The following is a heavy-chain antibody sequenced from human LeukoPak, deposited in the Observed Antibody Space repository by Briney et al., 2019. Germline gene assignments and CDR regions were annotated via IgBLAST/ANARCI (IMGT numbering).Heavy chain of an antibody. V-gene: IGHV3-48*01. CDR1: GFTFSSYS. CDR3: TRDRGVTPRGDYYYYGMDV. J-gene: IGHJ6*02. CDR2: ISSSSSTI. D-gene: IGHD2-21*02. Sequence: GGSLRLSCAASGFTFSSYSMNWVRQAPGKGLEWVSYISSSSSTIYYADSVKGRFTISRDNAKNSLYLQMNSLKTEDTAVYYCTRDRGVTPRGDYYYYGMDVWGQGTTVTVSS.